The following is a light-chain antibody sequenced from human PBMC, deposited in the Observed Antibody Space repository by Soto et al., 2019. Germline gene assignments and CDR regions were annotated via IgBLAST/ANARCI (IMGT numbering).Light chain of an antibody. CDR2: GAS. J-gene: IGKJ4*01. CDR3: QQYNSWPPNT. CDR1: QSVSSN. Sequence: EIVMTPSPATLSESPGERATHSCRASQSVSSNLAWYQQKPGQAPRLLIYGASTRATGIPARFSGSGSGTEFTLTISSLQSEDFAVYYCQQYNSWPPNTFGGGTKV. V-gene: IGKV3-15*01.